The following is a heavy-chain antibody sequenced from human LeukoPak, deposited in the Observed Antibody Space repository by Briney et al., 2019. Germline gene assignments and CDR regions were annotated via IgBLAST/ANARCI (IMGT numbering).Heavy chain of an antibody. D-gene: IGHD3-10*01. CDR1: GYTFTSYY. V-gene: IGHV1-46*01. CDR3: AASGFGFGELPSYFYYYMDV. Sequence: GASVKASCKASGYTFTSYYMHWVRQAPGQPLEWMGIINPSGGSPSHAQKCQGRVTTTRDRSTSTVYMALSSLRSEDTAVYYCAASGFGFGELPSYFYYYMDVWGKGTTVTISS. J-gene: IGHJ6*03. CDR2: INPSGGSP.